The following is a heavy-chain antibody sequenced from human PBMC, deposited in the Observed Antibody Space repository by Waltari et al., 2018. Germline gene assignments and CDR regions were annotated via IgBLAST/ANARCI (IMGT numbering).Heavy chain of an antibody. V-gene: IGHV1-69*14. CDR3: ARDPGGYDYNLYFRGLDV. CDR1: GDTFNNYA. CDR2: VIPFFGST. J-gene: IGHJ6*02. Sequence: QVQLVQSGPEVKKPGSSVKVSCTASGDTFNNYAISWVRQAPGQGLEWMGRVIPFFGSTNILQKFQDRVTLTADTVTRTAYMDLGSLRSEDTAIYYCARDPGGYDYNLYFRGLDVWGQGTTVTVSS. D-gene: IGHD5-12*01.